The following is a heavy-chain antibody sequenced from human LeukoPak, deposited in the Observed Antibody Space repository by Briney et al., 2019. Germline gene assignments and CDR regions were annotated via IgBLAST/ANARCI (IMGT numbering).Heavy chain of an antibody. CDR3: ARDRVATYYFDY. CDR2: ISSSSSYI. CDR1: GFTFSSYS. V-gene: IGHV3-21*01. J-gene: IGHJ4*02. Sequence: GGSLRLSCAASGFTFSSYSMNWVRQAPGKGLEWVSSISSSSSYIYYADSVKGRFTISRDNAKNSLYLQMNSLRAEDTAVYYCARDRVATYYFDYWGQGTLVTVSS. D-gene: IGHD5-12*01.